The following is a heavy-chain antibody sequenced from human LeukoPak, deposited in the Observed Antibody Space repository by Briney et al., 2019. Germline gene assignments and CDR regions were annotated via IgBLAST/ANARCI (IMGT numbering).Heavy chain of an antibody. CDR2: IYDSGST. J-gene: IGHJ4*02. CDR3: ARDGGTGPDSDY. V-gene: IGHV4-39*07. D-gene: IGHD1-1*01. CDR1: GGSIRSSYYY. Sequence: SETLSLTCTVSGGSIRSSYYYWGWIRQPPGKGLEWIGSIYDSGSTYYNPSLKSRVTISVDTSKNQFSLKLSSVTAADTAVYYCARDGGTGPDSDYWGQGTLVTVSS.